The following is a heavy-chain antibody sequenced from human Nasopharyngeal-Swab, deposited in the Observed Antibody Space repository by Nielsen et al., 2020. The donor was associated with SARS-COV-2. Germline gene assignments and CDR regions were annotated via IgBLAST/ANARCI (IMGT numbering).Heavy chain of an antibody. D-gene: IGHD3-3*01. J-gene: IGHJ6*02. Sequence: ASVKVSCKASGYTFTSYGISWVRQAPGQGLEWMGWISAYNGNTNYAQKLQGRVTMTTDTSTSKAYMELRSLRSDDTAVYYCARDITIFGVVIINYGMDVWGQGTTVTVSS. CDR2: ISAYNGNT. V-gene: IGHV1-18*01. CDR1: GYTFTSYG. CDR3: ARDITIFGVVIINYGMDV.